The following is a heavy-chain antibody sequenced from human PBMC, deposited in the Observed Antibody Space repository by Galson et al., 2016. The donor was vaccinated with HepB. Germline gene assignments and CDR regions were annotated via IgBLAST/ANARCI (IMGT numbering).Heavy chain of an antibody. CDR1: GFTFSLYG. Sequence: SLRLSCAASGFTFSLYGLHWIRQAPGKGLEWVATTSSDESVKHYADPVQGRFTISKDNFKNTLYLQMNSLRAEDTAVYYCAKKSPGKELSPPDYWGQGTLVTVSS. V-gene: IGHV3-30*18. J-gene: IGHJ4*02. D-gene: IGHD1-26*01. CDR2: TSSDESVK. CDR3: AKKSPGKELSPPDY.